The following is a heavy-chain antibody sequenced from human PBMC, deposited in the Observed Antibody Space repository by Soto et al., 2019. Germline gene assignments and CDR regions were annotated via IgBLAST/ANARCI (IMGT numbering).Heavy chain of an antibody. V-gene: IGHV3-23*01. CDR2: ISGSGSSI. CDR3: AKGGDSSSWKNWFDP. J-gene: IGHJ5*02. D-gene: IGHD6-13*01. CDR1: GFTFSNYA. Sequence: PGGFLRLSSTASGFTFSNYAMTWVRKETGKGLEWVSGISGSGSSIYYADSVKGRFTISRDNSKNTLYLQMNSLRAEDTAVYYCAKGGDSSSWKNWFDPWGQGTLVTVSS.